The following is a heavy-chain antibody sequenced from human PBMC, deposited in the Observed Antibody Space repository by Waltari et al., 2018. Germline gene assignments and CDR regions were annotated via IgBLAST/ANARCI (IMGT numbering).Heavy chain of an antibody. CDR1: GGTFSSYA. V-gene: IGHV1-69*01. D-gene: IGHD3-16*02. J-gene: IGHJ6*02. CDR2: IIPIFGTA. CDR3: ARICSRDYVWGSYRMGWVYYYYGMDV. Sequence: QVQLVQSGAEVKKPGSSVKVSCKASGGTFSSYAISWVRQAPGQGLEWMGGIIPIFGTANYAQKFQGRVTITADESTSTAYMELSSRGSEDTAVYYCARICSRDYVWGSYRMGWVYYYYGMDVWGQGTTVTVSS.